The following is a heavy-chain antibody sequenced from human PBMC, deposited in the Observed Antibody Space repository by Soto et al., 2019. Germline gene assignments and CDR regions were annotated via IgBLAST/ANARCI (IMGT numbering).Heavy chain of an antibody. D-gene: IGHD6-13*01. V-gene: IGHV5-51*01. CDR3: ARSPRSSPYFDY. CDR2: IYPGDHET. Sequence: GESLKISCQSSGYTFSNFWIGWVRQLPGKGLEWMGIIYPGDHETRYSPSFHGKLTISADRSINTAYLQWNSLEASYTAFYFCARSPRSSPYFDYWGQGALVTSPQ. J-gene: IGHJ4*02. CDR1: GYTFSNFW.